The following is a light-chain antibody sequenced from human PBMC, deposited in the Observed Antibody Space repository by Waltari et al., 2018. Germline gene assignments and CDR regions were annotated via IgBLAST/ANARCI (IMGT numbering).Light chain of an antibody. J-gene: IGKJ2*01. CDR3: QQYYATPNT. CDR2: WAS. V-gene: IGKV4-1*01. Sequence: DIVVTQSPDSLAGALGERATINCKSSPSLFHNNNKNYLAWYQQKPGQPPKLLIYWASTRDSGVPDRFSGSGSGTDFTLAISSLKPEDVAVYYCQQYYATPNTFGQGTNVEIK. CDR1: PSLFHNNNKNY.